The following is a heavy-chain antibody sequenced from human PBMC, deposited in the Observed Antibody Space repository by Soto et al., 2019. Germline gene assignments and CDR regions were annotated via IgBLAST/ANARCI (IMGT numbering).Heavy chain of an antibody. CDR2: INHSGSN. V-gene: IGHV4-34*01. CDR3: ARGGSNDWQVAFDI. Sequence: QLQQWGAGLLKPSETLSLTCVVSGGSFSTYYYNWIRQSPGKGWEWIGEINHSGSNNYSPSLKSRVTMSLDTSKNQFSLKLTSVTAADTAVYYCARGGSNDWQVAFDIWGQGTMVTVSS. J-gene: IGHJ3*02. CDR1: GGSFSTYY. D-gene: IGHD3-9*01.